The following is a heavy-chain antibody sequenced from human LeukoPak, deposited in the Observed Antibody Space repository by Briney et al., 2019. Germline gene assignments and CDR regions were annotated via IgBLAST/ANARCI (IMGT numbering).Heavy chain of an antibody. D-gene: IGHD3-22*01. V-gene: IGHV4-59*12. CDR3: ARAGYYYDSSGYYEV. J-gene: IGHJ4*02. CDR2: IYYSGST. Sequence: SETLSLTCTVSGGSISSYYWSWIRQPPGKGLEWIGYIYYSGSTYYNPSLKSRVTISVDTSKNQFSLKLSSVTAADTAVYYCARAGYYYDSSGYYEVWGQGTLVTVSS. CDR1: GGSISSYY.